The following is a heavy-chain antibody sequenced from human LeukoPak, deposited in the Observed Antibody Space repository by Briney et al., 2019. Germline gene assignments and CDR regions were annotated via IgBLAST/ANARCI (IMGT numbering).Heavy chain of an antibody. CDR2: INHSGST. CDR1: GGSFSGYY. Sequence: SETLSLTCAVYGGSFSGYYWSWIRQPPGKGLEWIGEINHSGSTNYNPSLKGRVTISVDTSKNQFSLKLSSVTAADTAVYYCARGRVEVSSTGENWFDPWGQGTLVTVSS. V-gene: IGHV4-34*01. J-gene: IGHJ5*02. D-gene: IGHD3-10*01. CDR3: ARGRVEVSSTGENWFDP.